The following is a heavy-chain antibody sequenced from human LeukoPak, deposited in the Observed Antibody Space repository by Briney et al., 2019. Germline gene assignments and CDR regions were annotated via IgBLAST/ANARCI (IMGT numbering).Heavy chain of an antibody. CDR1: GGSISSGGYY. V-gene: IGHV4-31*03. Sequence: PSETLSLTCTVSGGSISSGGYYWSWIRQQPGKGLEWIGYIYYSGSTYYNPSLKSRVTISVDTSKNQFSLKLSSVTAADTAVYYCARVFSQGVATKKFDYWGQGTLVTVSS. CDR3: ARVFSQGVATKKFDY. CDR2: IYYSGST. J-gene: IGHJ4*02. D-gene: IGHD5-12*01.